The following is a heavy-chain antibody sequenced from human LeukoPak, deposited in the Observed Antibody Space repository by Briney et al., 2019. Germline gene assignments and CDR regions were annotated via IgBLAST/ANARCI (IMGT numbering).Heavy chain of an antibody. CDR2: IIPILGIA. Sequence: ASVKVSCKASGGTFSSYAISWVRQAPGQGLEWMGRIIPILGIANYAQKFQGRVTITADKSTSTAYMELSSLRSEDTAVYYCAGATDGGLAKFDYWGQGTLVTVSS. V-gene: IGHV1-69*04. CDR3: AGATDGGLAKFDY. J-gene: IGHJ4*02. CDR1: GGTFSSYA. D-gene: IGHD5-12*01.